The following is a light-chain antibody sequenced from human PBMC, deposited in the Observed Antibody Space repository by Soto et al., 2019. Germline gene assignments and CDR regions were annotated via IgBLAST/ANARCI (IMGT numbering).Light chain of an antibody. CDR3: AAWDDSLRGAV. J-gene: IGLJ7*01. Sequence: QSVLTQPPSASGTPGQRVTIYCSGSSSNIGSNYVFWYQQLPGMAPKLLMYRNNQRPSGVPDRFSGSKSGTSVSLAISGLRSEDEADYYCAAWDDSLRGAVFGGGTQLTVL. CDR2: RNN. CDR1: SSNIGSNY. V-gene: IGLV1-47*01.